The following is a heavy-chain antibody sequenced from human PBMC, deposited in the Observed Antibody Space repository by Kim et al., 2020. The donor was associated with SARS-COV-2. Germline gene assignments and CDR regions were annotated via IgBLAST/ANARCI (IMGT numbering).Heavy chain of an antibody. CDR2: ISAYNGNT. CDR3: ARETARHDIVVVTVFNWFDP. D-gene: IGHD2-21*02. CDR1: GYTFSSYG. J-gene: IGHJ5*02. Sequence: ASVKVSCKASGYTFSSYGISWVRQAPGQGLEWMGWISAYNGNTNYAQKLQGRVTMTTDTSTSTAYMELRSLRSDDTAVYYCARETARHDIVVVTVFNWFDPWGQGTLVTVSS. V-gene: IGHV1-18*01.